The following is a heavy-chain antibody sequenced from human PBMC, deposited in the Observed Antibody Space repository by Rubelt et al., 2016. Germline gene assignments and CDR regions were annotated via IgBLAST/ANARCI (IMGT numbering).Heavy chain of an antibody. CDR1: GYTFTSYG. J-gene: IGHJ6*02. V-gene: IGHV1-18*01. CDR2: ISAYNGNT. Sequence: QVQLVQSGSELKKPGTSVKVSCKASGYTFTSYGISWVRQAPGQGLEWMGWISAYNGNTNYAQKLQGRVTMTTDTSTSTAYMELRGLRSDDTAVYYCASVYYGMDVWGQGTTVTVSS. CDR3: ASVYYGMDV.